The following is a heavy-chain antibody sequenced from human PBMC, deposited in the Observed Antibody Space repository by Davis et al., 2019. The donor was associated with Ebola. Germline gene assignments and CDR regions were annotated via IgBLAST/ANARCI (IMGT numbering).Heavy chain of an antibody. D-gene: IGHD2-15*01. CDR2: ISTSNGET. V-gene: IGHV1-18*01. CDR3: AKDWDCTGGSCRNCFDP. CDR1: GYTFSDYG. Sequence: ASVKVSCKASGYTFSDYGISWVRQAPGQGLEWMGWISTSNGETKLAQNLQGRVTMTTDRSTSTVYMDLRSLTSDDTAVYYCAKDWDCTGGSCRNCFDPGGQGTQVIVSA. J-gene: IGHJ5*02.